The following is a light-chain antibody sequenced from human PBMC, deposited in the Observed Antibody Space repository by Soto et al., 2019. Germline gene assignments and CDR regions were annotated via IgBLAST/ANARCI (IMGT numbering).Light chain of an antibody. V-gene: IGKV3-15*01. CDR3: QQYNNWPLT. Sequence: EIVMTQSPATLSVSPGERATLSCRASQSVSSNLAWYQQKPGQAPRLLIDGASTRATDIPARFSGSGSGTEVTLTISSLQSEDFAVYYCQQYNNWPLTFGGGTKVEIK. CDR1: QSVSSN. J-gene: IGKJ4*01. CDR2: GAS.